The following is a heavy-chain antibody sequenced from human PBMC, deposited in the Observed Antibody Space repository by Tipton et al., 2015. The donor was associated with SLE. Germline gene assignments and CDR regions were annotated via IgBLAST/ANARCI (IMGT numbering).Heavy chain of an antibody. CDR2: IYYSGST. J-gene: IGHJ4*02. CDR1: GGSISSYY. V-gene: IGHV4-59*01. Sequence: TLSLTCTVSGGSISSYYWSWIRQPPGKGLEWIGYIYYSGSTNYNPSLKSRVTISVDTSKNQFSLKLSSVTAADTAVYYCAISFNRGGYDVWGQGTLVTVSS. CDR3: AISFNRGGYDV. D-gene: IGHD5-12*01.